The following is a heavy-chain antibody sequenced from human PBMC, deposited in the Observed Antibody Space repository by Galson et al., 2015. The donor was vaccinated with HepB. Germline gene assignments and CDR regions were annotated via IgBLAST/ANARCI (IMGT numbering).Heavy chain of an antibody. CDR3: ARANVAVADYWYFDL. V-gene: IGHV1-69*02. Sequence: SVKVSCKASGGTFSSYTISWVRQAPGQGLEWMGRIIPILGIANYAQKFQGRVTITADKSTSTAYMELSSLRSEDTAVYYCARANVAVADYWYFDLWGRGTLVTVSS. CDR2: IIPILGIA. D-gene: IGHD6-19*01. J-gene: IGHJ2*01. CDR1: GGTFSSYT.